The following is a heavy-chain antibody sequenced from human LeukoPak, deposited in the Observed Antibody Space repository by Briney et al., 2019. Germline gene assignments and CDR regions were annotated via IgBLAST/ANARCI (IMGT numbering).Heavy chain of an antibody. J-gene: IGHJ6*03. V-gene: IGHV4-59*08. CDR2: IYYSGST. Sequence: SETLSLTCTVSGGSISSYYWSWIRQPPGKGLEWIGYIYYSGSTNYNPSLKSRVTISVDTSKNQFSLKLSSVTAADTAVYYCARATPAHYYYYMDVWGKGTTVTVSS. CDR3: ARATPAHYYYYMDV. CDR1: GGSISSYY.